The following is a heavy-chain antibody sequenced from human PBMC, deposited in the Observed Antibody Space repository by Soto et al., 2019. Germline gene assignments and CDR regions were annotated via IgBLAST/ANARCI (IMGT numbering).Heavy chain of an antibody. J-gene: IGHJ6*02. CDR1: GFTFTSSA. CDR2: IVVGSGNT. D-gene: IGHD1-26*01. CDR3: AAEYYEEGYYYYYYGMDV. V-gene: IGHV1-58*02. Sequence: SVKVSCKASGFTFTSSAMQWVLQARGQRLEWIGWIVVGSGNTNYAQKFQERVTITRDMSTSTAYMELSSLRSEDTAVYYCAAEYYEEGYYYYYYGMDVWGQGTTVTVSS.